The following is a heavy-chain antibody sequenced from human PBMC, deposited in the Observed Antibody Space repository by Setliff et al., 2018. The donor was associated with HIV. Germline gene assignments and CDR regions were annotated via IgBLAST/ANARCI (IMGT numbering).Heavy chain of an antibody. J-gene: IGHJ3*02. CDR2: IYSSGST. V-gene: IGHV4-59*04. CDR1: GGSLSSYY. D-gene: IGHD3-10*01. CDR3: ATSAESGFGIHWGVFNI. Sequence: PSETLSLTCLVSGGSLSSYYWSWIRQPPGKGLEWIAYIYSSGSTYYNPSLKSRVTISVDTSKNQFSLKLKSVTAADTAVYYCATSAESGFGIHWGVFNIWGQGTRVTVSS.